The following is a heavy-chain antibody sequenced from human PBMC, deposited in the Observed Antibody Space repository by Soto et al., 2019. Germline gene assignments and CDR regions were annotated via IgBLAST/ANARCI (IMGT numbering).Heavy chain of an antibody. CDR2: IYSGGST. CDR3: ARAAGWSGYYLAY. CDR1: GFTVSSNY. Sequence: EVQLVESGGGLVQPGGSLRLSCAASGFTVSSNYMSWVRQAPGKGLEWVSVIYSGGSTYYADSVKGRFTISRDNSKNTLYLQMNSLGAEDTAVYYCARAAGWSGYYLAYCGQGTLVTVSS. J-gene: IGHJ4*02. V-gene: IGHV3-66*01. D-gene: IGHD3-3*01.